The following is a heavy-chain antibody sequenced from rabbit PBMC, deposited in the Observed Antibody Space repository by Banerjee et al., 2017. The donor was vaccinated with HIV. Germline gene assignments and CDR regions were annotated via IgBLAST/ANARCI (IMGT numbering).Heavy chain of an antibody. D-gene: IGHD1-1*01. CDR2: IHISTGGT. CDR3: ARYDSSSLYYDL. J-gene: IGHJ6*01. CDR1: GIDFSSYYY. V-gene: IGHV1S43*01. Sequence: QQQLEESGGGLVKPGGTLTLTCKASGIDFSSYYYMCWVRQAPGKGLEWIACIHISTGGTWYASWATGRFTISKTSSTTVTLQMTSLTAADTATYFCARYDSSSLYYDLWGPGTLVTVS.